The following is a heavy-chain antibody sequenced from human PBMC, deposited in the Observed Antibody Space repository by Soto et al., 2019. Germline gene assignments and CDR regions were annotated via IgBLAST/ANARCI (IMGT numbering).Heavy chain of an antibody. Sequence: GGSLRLSCTASGFTFTYYAFSWVRQAPGKGLEWVSAISANGQGIYYADSVRGRFTISRDNSKNTVFLHMDSLRAEDTAVYYSAKDRDYPRDQFHYWGQGTLVTVSS. CDR1: GFTFTYYA. J-gene: IGHJ4*02. V-gene: IGHV3-23*01. D-gene: IGHD2-2*01. CDR3: AKDRDYPRDQFHY. CDR2: ISANGQGI.